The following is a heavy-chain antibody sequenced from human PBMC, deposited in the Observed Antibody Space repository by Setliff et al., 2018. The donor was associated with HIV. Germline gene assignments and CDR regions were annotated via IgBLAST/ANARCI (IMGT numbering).Heavy chain of an antibody. CDR3: TRKVPSNAFDL. V-gene: IGHV4-59*11. D-gene: IGHD2-2*01. CDR2: IYYSGST. Sequence: SETLSLTCTVSGGSISSHYWSWIRQPPGKGLEWIGTIYYSGSTNYNPSLKSRVTISVDTSKNQFSLKLSSVTAADTAVYYCTRKVPSNAFDLWGHGTMVTVSS. J-gene: IGHJ3*01. CDR1: GGSISSHY.